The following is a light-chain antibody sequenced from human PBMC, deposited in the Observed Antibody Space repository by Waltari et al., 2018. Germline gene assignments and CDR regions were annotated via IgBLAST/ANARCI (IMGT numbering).Light chain of an antibody. V-gene: IGLV2-11*01. CDR3: CSYAGSYTFGV. CDR1: SSDVGGYNY. CDR2: EIN. J-gene: IGLJ2*01. Sequence: QSALTQPHSVSGSPGQSVTISCTGTSSDVGGYNYVSWYPQLPGKAPHLIIYEINKRPSGVPGRFSGSKSGNTASLTISGLQAEDEADYYCCSYAGSYTFGVFGGGTKVTVL.